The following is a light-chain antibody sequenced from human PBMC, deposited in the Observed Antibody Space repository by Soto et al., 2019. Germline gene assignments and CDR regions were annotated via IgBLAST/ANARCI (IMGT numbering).Light chain of an antibody. V-gene: IGKV1-5*03. CDR2: RSS. J-gene: IGKJ1*01. CDR3: HQYYIYAT. CDR1: QTISNY. Sequence: DIQMTHSPSTLSASVGDRVTITCRASQTISNYLTWYQQRPGKAPKLLIYRSSILQNGVPSRFCGSGSGTEFTLNISSLQPDDFATYYCHQYYIYATFGQGTRVEI.